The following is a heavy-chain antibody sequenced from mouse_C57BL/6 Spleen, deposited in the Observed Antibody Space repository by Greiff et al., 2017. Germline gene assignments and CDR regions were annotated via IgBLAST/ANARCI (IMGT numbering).Heavy chain of an antibody. J-gene: IGHJ2*01. CDR3: TRSSTGCLDY. V-gene: IGHV5-9-1*02. CDR2: ISSGGDYI. D-gene: IGHD3-1*01. CDR1: GFTFSSYA. Sequence: EVKLMESGEGLVKPGGSLKLSCAASGFTFSSYAMSWVRQPPGKRLGWVAYISSGGDYIYYADTVKGRFTISRDNARNTLYLQMSSLKSEDTAMYYCTRSSTGCLDYWGQGTTLTVSS.